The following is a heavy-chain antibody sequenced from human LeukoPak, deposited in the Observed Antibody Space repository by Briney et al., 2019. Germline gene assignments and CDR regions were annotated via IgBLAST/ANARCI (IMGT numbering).Heavy chain of an antibody. CDR1: GFTFANSA. V-gene: IGHV3-30*18. D-gene: IGHD6-19*01. Sequence: GGSLTLSCVASGFTFANSAMHWVRQAPGKGLEWVTFISFDGSAKYYADAAKGRFAISRDNSKNTLYLEMSSLGLQDTAVYFCVEERGRAGYFRYWGQGILVTVSS. J-gene: IGHJ4*02. CDR3: VEERGRAGYFRY. CDR2: ISFDGSAK.